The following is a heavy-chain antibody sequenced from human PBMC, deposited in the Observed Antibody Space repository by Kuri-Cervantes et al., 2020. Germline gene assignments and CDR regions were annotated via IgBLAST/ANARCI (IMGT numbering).Heavy chain of an antibody. D-gene: IGHD4-11*01. CDR3: AGIYSNYYLRYYYYGMDV. J-gene: IGHJ6*02. CDR1: GFTFSSYW. Sequence: GESLKISCAASGFTFSSYWMSWVRQAPGKGLEWVANIKQDGSEKYYVDSVKGRFTISRDNSKNTLCLQMNSLRAEDTAVYYCAGIYSNYYLRYYYYGMDVWGQGTTVTVSS. CDR2: IKQDGSEK. V-gene: IGHV3-7*01.